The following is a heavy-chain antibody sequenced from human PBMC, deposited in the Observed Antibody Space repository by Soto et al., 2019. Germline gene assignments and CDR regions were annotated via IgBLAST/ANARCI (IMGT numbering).Heavy chain of an antibody. D-gene: IGHD2-15*01. Sequence: KPSETLSLTCAVYGGSFSGYYWSWIRQPPGKGLEWIGEINHSGSTNYNPSLKSRVTISVDTSKNQFSLKLSSVTAADTAVYYCARGLGRGPRVVAATPQFYYYGMDVWGQGTTVTVSS. V-gene: IGHV4-34*01. CDR1: GGSFSGYY. J-gene: IGHJ6*02. CDR2: INHSGST. CDR3: ARGLGRGPRVVAATPQFYYYGMDV.